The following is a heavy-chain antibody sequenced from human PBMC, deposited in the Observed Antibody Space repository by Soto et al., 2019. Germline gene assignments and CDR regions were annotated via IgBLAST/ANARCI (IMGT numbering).Heavy chain of an antibody. D-gene: IGHD1-26*01. CDR1: GYTFTSYD. J-gene: IGHJ6*03. CDR2: MNPNSGNT. V-gene: IGHV1-8*01. CDR3: ARAGYGGPPPYYYYYYMDV. Sequence: ASVKVSCKASGYTFTSYDINWVRQATGQGLEWMGWMNPNSGNTGYAQKFQGRVTMTRNTSISTAYMELSSLRSEDTAVYYCARAGYGGPPPYYYYYYMDVWGKGTTVTVSS.